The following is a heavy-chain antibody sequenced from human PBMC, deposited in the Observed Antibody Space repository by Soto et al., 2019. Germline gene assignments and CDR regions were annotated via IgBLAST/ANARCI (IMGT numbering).Heavy chain of an antibody. J-gene: IGHJ4*02. Sequence: SETLSLTCAVYGASFSAICSGWIRQPQGKGLEWVGEIKHRGRTTYNPSLKRRVTIPVETSKNQFTLKLSAVTAAATAVYYCGRXLVGVVTAANKGRYFDYWGQGTLVTVSS. D-gene: IGHD2-2*01. V-gene: IGHV4-34*01. CDR1: GASFSAIC. CDR2: IKHRGRT. CDR3: GRXLVGVVTAANKGRYFDY.